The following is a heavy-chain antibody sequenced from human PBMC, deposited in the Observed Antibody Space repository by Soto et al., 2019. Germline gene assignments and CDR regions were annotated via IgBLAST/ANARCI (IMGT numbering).Heavy chain of an antibody. CDR3: ARDHATIFGVAYYGMDV. D-gene: IGHD3-3*01. CDR1: GFTFSSYS. J-gene: IGHJ6*02. Sequence: LRLSCAASGFTFSSYSMNWVRQAPGKGLEWVSYISSSSSTIYYADSVKGQFTISRDNAKNSLYLQMNSLRDEDTAVYYCARDHATIFGVAYYGMDVWGQGTTVTVSS. CDR2: ISSSSSTI. V-gene: IGHV3-48*02.